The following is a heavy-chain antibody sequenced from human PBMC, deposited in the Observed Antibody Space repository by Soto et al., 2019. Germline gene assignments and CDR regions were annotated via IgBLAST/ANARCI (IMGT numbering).Heavy chain of an antibody. V-gene: IGHV3-21*01. CDR3: ARGERQFDP. CDR2: ISCGGSYK. CDR1: GFPFSSYR. Sequence: GGSLRLSCAASGFPFSSYRMHWVRQAPGKGLEWVSAISCGGSYKYYADSVKGRFTISRDNSKNSLYLQMNSLRAEDMAVYYCARGERQFDPWGQGTLVTVSS. J-gene: IGHJ5*02. D-gene: IGHD1-1*01.